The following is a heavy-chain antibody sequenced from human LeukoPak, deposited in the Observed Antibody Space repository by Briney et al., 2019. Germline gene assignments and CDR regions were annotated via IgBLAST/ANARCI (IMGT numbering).Heavy chain of an antibody. CDR2: ISGSGGST. D-gene: IGHD2-2*01. CDR3: ASAVIVVVPAAIDY. CDR1: GFSVSNNY. V-gene: IGHV3-23*01. J-gene: IGHJ4*02. Sequence: GGSLRLSCAASGFSVSNNYMSWVRQAPGRGLEWVSVISGSGGSTYYADSVKGRFTISRDNSKNTLYLQMNSLRAEDTAVYYCASAVIVVVPAAIDYWGQGTLVTVSS.